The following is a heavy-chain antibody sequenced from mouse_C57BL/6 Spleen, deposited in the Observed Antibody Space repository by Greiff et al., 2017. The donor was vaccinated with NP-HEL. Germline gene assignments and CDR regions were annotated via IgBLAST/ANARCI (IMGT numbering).Heavy chain of an antibody. CDR2: ISYDGSN. CDR1: GYSITSGYY. J-gene: IGHJ3*01. D-gene: IGHD1-1*02. CDR3: ARELSPVAY. Sequence: EVQLQESGPGLVKPSQSLSLTCSVTGYSITSGYYWNWIRQFPGNKLEWMGYISYDGSNNYNPSLKNRISITRDTSKNQFFLKLNSVTTEDTATYYCARELSPVAYWGQGTLVTVSA. V-gene: IGHV3-6*01.